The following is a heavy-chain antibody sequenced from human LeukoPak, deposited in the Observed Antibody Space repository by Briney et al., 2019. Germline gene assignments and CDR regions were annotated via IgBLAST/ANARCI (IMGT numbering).Heavy chain of an antibody. D-gene: IGHD3-3*01. CDR1: GGSISSYY. J-gene: IGHJ5*02. CDR3: ARDDVELDRLEWFPSWFDP. Sequence: SETLSLTCTVSGGSISSYYWSWIRQPPGKGLEWIGYIYYSGSSNYNPSLKSRVTMSVDTSKNQFSLKLSSVTAADTAVYYCARDDVELDRLEWFPSWFDPWGQGTLVTVSS. V-gene: IGHV4-59*12. CDR2: IYYSGSS.